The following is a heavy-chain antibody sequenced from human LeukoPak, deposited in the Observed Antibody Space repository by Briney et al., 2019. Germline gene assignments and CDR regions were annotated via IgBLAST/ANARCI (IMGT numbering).Heavy chain of an antibody. CDR1: GGSISSGSYY. CDR2: IYTSGST. V-gene: IGHV4-61*02. Sequence: SQTLSLTCTVSGGSISSGSYYWSWIRQPAGKGLEWIGRIYTSGSTNYNPSLKSRVTISVDTSKNQFSLKPSSVTAADTAVYYCARGHDYGDPPPLDYWGQGTLVTVSS. D-gene: IGHD4-17*01. J-gene: IGHJ4*02. CDR3: ARGHDYGDPPPLDY.